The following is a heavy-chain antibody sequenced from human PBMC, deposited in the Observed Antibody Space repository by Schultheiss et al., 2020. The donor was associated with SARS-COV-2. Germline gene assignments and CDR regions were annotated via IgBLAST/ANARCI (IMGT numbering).Heavy chain of an antibody. Sequence: GGSLRLSCAASGFTFSSYWMSWVRQAPGKGLEWVSVIYSGGSTYYADSVKGRFTISRDNSKNTLYLQMNSLRAEDTAVYYCARDKNWAFDYWGQGTLVTVSS. CDR2: IYSGGST. CDR3: ARDKNWAFDY. D-gene: IGHD3-16*01. V-gene: IGHV3-66*02. J-gene: IGHJ4*02. CDR1: GFTFSSYW.